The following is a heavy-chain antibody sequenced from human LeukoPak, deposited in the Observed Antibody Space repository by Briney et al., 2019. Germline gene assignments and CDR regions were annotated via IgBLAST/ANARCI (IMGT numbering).Heavy chain of an antibody. J-gene: IGHJ4*02. V-gene: IGHV1-18*01. CDR1: GYSFPSYG. CDR3: ARHFYGSGTYYHFDY. CDR2: ISPYNDNT. D-gene: IGHD3-10*01. Sequence: GASVKVSCKASGYSFPSYGISWVRQAPGQGPEWMGWISPYNDNTNYAQKLQGRATLTTDTSTSTAHMKLRSLRSDDTAVYYCARHFYGSGTYYHFDYWGQGTLVTVSS.